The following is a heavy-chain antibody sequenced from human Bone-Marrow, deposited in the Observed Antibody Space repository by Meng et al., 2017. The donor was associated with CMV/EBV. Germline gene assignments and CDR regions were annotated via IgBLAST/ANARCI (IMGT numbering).Heavy chain of an antibody. J-gene: IGHJ3*02. CDR2: MNSNSGNT. CDR3: ARGRDGYARKKDAFDI. Sequence: ASVKVSCKASGGTFSSYAISWVRQATGQGLEWMGWMNSNSGNTGYAQKFQGRVTMTRNTSISTAYMELSSLRSEDAAVYYCARGRDGYARKKDAFDIWGQGARVTVSS. V-gene: IGHV1-8*02. D-gene: IGHD5-24*01. CDR1: GGTFSSYA.